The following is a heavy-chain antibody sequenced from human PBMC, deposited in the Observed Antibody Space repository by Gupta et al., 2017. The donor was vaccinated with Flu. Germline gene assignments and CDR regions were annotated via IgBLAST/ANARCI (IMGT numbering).Heavy chain of an antibody. J-gene: IGHJ3*02. Sequence: EVQLVESGGAVVQPGGSLRLSCGGSGFTFDDFTLHWVRQFPGKGLEWVAVLSWDGGSAYYAESVKGRFTISRDTSKNSLFLQMNSLRIEDTALYFCAKDLNTWNIGQFFDMWGQGTMVTVSS. CDR3: AKDLNTWNIGQFFDM. CDR2: LSWDGGSA. D-gene: IGHD1/OR15-1a*01. V-gene: IGHV3-43*01. CDR1: GFTFDDFT.